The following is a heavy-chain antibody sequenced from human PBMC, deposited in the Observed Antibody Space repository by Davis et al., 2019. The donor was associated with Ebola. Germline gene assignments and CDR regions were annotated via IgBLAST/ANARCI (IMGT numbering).Heavy chain of an antibody. CDR1: GGSISSGSYY. CDR2: IYYSGSP. D-gene: IGHD4-17*01. J-gene: IGHJ5*02. Sequence: PGGSLRLSCTVSGGSISSGSYYWSWIRQPPGKGLEWIGYIYYSGSPNYNPSLKSRVTISVDTSKNQFSLKLSSVTAADTAVYYCARVDYGDYYWFDPWCQGTLVTVSS. CDR3: ARVDYGDYYWFDP. V-gene: IGHV4-61*01.